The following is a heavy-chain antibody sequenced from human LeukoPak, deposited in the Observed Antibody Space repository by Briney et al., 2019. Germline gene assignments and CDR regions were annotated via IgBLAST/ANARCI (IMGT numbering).Heavy chain of an antibody. CDR1: GFTFSSYE. Sequence: PGGSLRLSCAASGFTFSSYEMNWVRQAPGKGLEWVSYISSSGSTIYYADSVKGRFTISRDNAKNSLYLQMNSLRAEDTAVYYCARDGGTYDSSGYYASTYYYMDVWGKGTTVTVSS. J-gene: IGHJ6*03. CDR2: ISSSGSTI. D-gene: IGHD3-22*01. CDR3: ARDGGTYDSSGYYASTYYYMDV. V-gene: IGHV3-48*03.